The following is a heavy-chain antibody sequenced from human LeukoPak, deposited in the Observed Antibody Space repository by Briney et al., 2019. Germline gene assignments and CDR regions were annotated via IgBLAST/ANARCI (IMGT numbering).Heavy chain of an antibody. J-gene: IGHJ4*03. CDR3: ARGRGYADY. CDR2: IYYSGST. CDR1: RGSISGYY. Sequence: SETLSLTSTVSRGSISGYYWSWIRQPPGKGLEWIGYIYYSGSTNYNPSLKSRVTISVDTSKNQFSLKLTSATSSDTALCFGARGRGYADYWGQGALVTVSS. V-gene: IGHV4-59*01.